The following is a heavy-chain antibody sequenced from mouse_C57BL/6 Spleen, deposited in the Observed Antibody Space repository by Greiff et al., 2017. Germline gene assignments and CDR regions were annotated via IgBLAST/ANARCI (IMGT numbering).Heavy chain of an antibody. CDR3: TRGHGNYRYAMDY. J-gene: IGHJ4*01. V-gene: IGHV1-15*01. Sequence: QVQLKQSGAELVRPGASVTLSCKASGYTFTDYEMHWVKQTPVHGLEWIGAIDPETGGTAYNQKFKGKAILTADKSSSTAYMELRSLTSEDSAVYYCTRGHGNYRYAMDYWGQGTSVTVSS. CDR2: IDPETGGT. D-gene: IGHD2-1*01. CDR1: GYTFTDYE.